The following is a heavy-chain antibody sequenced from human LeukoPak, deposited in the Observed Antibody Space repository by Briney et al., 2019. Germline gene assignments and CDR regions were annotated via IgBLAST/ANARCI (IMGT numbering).Heavy chain of an antibody. D-gene: IGHD3-10*01. CDR3: AIMHSYYDGGDDWVT. CDR2: ISSRGDRT. J-gene: IGHJ4*02. V-gene: IGHV3-23*01. CDR1: GFTFSSSC. Sequence: GGSLRLSCAASGFTFSSSCMSWVRQAPGKGLEWVSFISSRGDRTYHADSGAGRFTISRDSPTDSLYLQMNSLRAEDTAVYYCAIMHSYYDGGDDWVTWGQGTLVTVSS.